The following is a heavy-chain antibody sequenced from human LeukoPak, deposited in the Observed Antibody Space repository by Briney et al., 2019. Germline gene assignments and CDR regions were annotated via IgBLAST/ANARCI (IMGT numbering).Heavy chain of an antibody. D-gene: IGHD3-16*01. J-gene: IGHJ4*02. CDR2: IYSGGYT. CDR3: ARDRGSGLDY. V-gene: IGHV3-66*01. Sequence: GGSLRLSCAASGFTVSSNYMSWVRQAPGKGLEWVSVIYSGGYTYYADSVKGRFTISRDNSKNTLYLQINRLRAEDTAVYYCARDRGSGLDYWGQGTLVTVSS. CDR1: GFTVSSNY.